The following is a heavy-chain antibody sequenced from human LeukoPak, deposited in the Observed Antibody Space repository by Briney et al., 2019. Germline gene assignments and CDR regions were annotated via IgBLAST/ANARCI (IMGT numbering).Heavy chain of an antibody. V-gene: IGHV4-34*01. CDR1: GGPFSGYY. Sequence: SETLSLTCAVYGGPFSGYYWSWIRQPPAKGLEWIGEINHSGSTNYNPSLKSRVTISVDTSKNQFSLKLSSVTAADTAVYYCARGTTSTAVAGKSPFDYWGQGTLVTVSS. CDR2: INHSGST. J-gene: IGHJ4*02. D-gene: IGHD6-19*01. CDR3: ARGTTSTAVAGKSPFDY.